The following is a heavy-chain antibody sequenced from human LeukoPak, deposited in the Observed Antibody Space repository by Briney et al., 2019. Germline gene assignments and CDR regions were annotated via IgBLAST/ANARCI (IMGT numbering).Heavy chain of an antibody. CDR3: ATRYCSGGSCLRGFDP. CDR2: IYPGDSDT. V-gene: IGHV5-51*01. Sequence: GESLKISXKGSGYSFTSYWIGWVRQMPGKGLEWMGIIYPGDSDTRYSPSFQGQVTISADKSISTAYLQWSSLKASDTAMYYCATRYCSGGSCLRGFDPWGQGTLVTVSS. J-gene: IGHJ5*02. D-gene: IGHD2-15*01. CDR1: GYSFTSYW.